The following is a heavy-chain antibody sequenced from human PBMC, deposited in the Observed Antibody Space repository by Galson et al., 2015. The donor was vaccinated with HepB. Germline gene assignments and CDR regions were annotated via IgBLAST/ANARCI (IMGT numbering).Heavy chain of an antibody. CDR1: GYTFSSYA. Sequence: SLRLSCAASGYTFSSYAMSWVRQAPGKGLEWVSAISGSGGSTYYADSVKGRFTISRDNSKNTLYLQMNSLRAEDTAVYYCAKDSRGYYGSGSFDHWGQGTLVTVSS. CDR3: AKDSRGYYGSGSFDH. J-gene: IGHJ5*02. V-gene: IGHV3-23*01. D-gene: IGHD3-10*01. CDR2: ISGSGGST.